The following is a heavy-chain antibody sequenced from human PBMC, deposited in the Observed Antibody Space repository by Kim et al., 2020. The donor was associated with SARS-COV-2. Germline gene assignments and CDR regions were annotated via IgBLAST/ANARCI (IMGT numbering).Heavy chain of an antibody. D-gene: IGHD3-3*01. J-gene: IGHJ4*02. CDR3: ARGEGFLDFLDY. V-gene: IGHV3-30*01. Sequence: YYADSVKGRFTISRDNSKNTLYLQMNSLRAEDTAVYYCARGEGFLDFLDYWGQGTLVTVSS.